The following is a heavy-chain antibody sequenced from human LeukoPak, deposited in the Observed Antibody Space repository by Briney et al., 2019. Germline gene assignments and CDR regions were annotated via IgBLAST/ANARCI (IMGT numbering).Heavy chain of an antibody. V-gene: IGHV3-23*01. CDR1: GFTFSSYA. J-gene: IGHJ4*02. D-gene: IGHD4-23*01. Sequence: GGSLRLSCAASGFTFSSYAMSWVRQAPGKGLEGVSAISGSGGSTYYADSVKGRFTISRDNSKNTLYLQMNSLRAEDTAVYYCAKAKPGGNSGGPLDYWGQGTLVTVSS. CDR3: AKAKPGGNSGGPLDY. CDR2: ISGSGGST.